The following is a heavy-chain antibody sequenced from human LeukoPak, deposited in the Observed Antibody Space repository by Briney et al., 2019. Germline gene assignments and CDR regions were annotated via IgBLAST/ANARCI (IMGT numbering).Heavy chain of an antibody. J-gene: IGHJ5*02. CDR1: GFTFSSNW. Sequence: GGSLRLSCAASGFTFSSNWMSWVRQAPGKGLEWVANIKQDGSEKYYVDSVKGRFTISRDNAKNSLYLQMNSLRAEDTAVYYCARDDSSGYYCPWGQGTLVTVSS. D-gene: IGHD3-22*01. CDR2: IKQDGSEK. V-gene: IGHV3-7*01. CDR3: ARDDSSGYYCP.